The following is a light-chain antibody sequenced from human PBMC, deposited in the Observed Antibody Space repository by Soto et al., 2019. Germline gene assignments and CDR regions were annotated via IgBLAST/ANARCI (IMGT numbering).Light chain of an antibody. CDR3: ERYNISSRT. CDR1: QNINEW. CDR2: DAS. J-gene: IGKJ1*01. V-gene: IGKV1-5*01. Sequence: DIQMTQSPSTLSASVGDRVTITCRASQNINEWLAWYQQKPGKAPKFLIYDASILESGVPSRFSGSGSGTEFTLTISSLQPDDIATYYCERYNISSRTFGQGTKVDI.